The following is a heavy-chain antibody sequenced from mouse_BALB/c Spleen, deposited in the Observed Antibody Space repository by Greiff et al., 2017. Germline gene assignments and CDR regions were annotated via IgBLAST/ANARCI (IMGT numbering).Heavy chain of an antibody. D-gene: IGHD1-1*01. Sequence: EVKLMESGPELVKPGASVKISCKASGYSFTGYFMNWVMQSHGKSLEWIGRINPYNGDTFYNQKFKGKATLTVDKSSSTAHMELRSLASEDSAVYYCARNYGSDAMDYWGQGTSVTVSS. CDR2: INPYNGDT. CDR1: GYSFTGYF. CDR3: ARNYGSDAMDY. V-gene: IGHV1-20*02. J-gene: IGHJ4*01.